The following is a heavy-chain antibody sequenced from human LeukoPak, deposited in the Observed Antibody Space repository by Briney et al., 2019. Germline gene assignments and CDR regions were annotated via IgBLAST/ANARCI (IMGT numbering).Heavy chain of an antibody. CDR1: GFTFHNYA. D-gene: IGHD4-17*01. CDR2: ISWNSGNI. J-gene: IGHJ4*02. Sequence: GGSLRLSCAASGFTFHNYAMHWVRQAPGKGLEWVSGISWNSGNIVYADFVKGRLTTSRDNAKNSLYLQMDSRRAKDMALYYCAKGQTIITMTTFDYWGQGTLVTVSS. V-gene: IGHV3-9*03. CDR3: AKGQTIITMTTFDY.